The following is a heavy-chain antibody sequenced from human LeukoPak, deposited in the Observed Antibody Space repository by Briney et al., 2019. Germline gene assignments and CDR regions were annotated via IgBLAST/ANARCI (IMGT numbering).Heavy chain of an antibody. CDR3: ARGKLLLGRWFDP. CDR2: INHSGST. J-gene: IGHJ5*02. Sequence: SETLSLTCTVSGGSISSYYWSWIRQPPGKGLEWIGEINHSGSTNYNPSLKSRVTISVDTSKNQFSLKLSSVTAADTAVYYCARGKLLLGRWFDPWGQGTLVTVSS. CDR1: GGSISSYY. D-gene: IGHD2-15*01. V-gene: IGHV4-34*01.